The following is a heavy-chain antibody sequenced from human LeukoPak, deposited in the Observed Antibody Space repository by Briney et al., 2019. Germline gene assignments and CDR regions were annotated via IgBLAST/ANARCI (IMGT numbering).Heavy chain of an antibody. CDR1: GFTFSSYA. J-gene: IGHJ4*02. CDR3: ASQLELGY. V-gene: IGHV3-23*01. CDR2: ISGSDGRK. D-gene: IGHD1-7*01. Sequence: GGSLRLSCAASGFTFSSYAMHWVRQAPGKGLEWVSSISGSDGRKYYADSVKGRFTISRDNSKNTLYLQMNSLRAEDTAVYYCASQLELGYWGQGTLVTVSS.